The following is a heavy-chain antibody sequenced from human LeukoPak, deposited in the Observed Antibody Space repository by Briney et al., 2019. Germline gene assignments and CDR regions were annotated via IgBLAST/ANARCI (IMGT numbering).Heavy chain of an antibody. CDR3: AKESGYFDWLLYYMDV. D-gene: IGHD3-9*01. CDR2: IRYDGSNK. Sequence: PGGSLRLSCAASGFTFSSYGMHWVRQAPGKGLEWVAFIRYDGSNKYYADSVKGRFTISRDNSKNTLYLQMNSLRAEDTAVYYCAKESGYFDWLLYYMDVWGKGTTVTISS. J-gene: IGHJ6*03. CDR1: GFTFSSYG. V-gene: IGHV3-30*02.